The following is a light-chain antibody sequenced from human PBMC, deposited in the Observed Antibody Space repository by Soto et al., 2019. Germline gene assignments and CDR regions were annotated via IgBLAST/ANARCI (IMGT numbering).Light chain of an antibody. CDR3: QQYNNWPPIT. Sequence: EIVLTQSPATLSVSPGERATLSCRASQSVSSTLALYQQKPGQAPRLLIYGASTRATGIPARFSGSGSGTEFTLTISSLQSEDFAVYYCQQYNNWPPITFGQGTRLEIK. J-gene: IGKJ5*01. V-gene: IGKV3-15*01. CDR2: GAS. CDR1: QSVSST.